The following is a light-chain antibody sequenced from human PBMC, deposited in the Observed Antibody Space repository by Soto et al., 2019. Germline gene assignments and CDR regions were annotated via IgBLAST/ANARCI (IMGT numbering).Light chain of an antibody. V-gene: IGKV3-15*01. CDR3: LQYNDWPVYT. J-gene: IGKJ2*01. CDR1: QSVSTH. Sequence: EVVMTQSPVNLSVSPGERATLSCRASQSVSTHLAWYQQKPGQALKLLIYAASTRVTGISARFSGSGSGTEFSLTISSLQSEDFGIYYCLQYNDWPVYTFGQGTNVEVK. CDR2: AAS.